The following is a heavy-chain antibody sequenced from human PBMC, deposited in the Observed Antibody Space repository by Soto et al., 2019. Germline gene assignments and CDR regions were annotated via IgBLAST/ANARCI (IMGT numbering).Heavy chain of an antibody. CDR1: GGSISSYY. CDR3: ARGFYGSGSYPDYYYYYYYMDV. V-gene: IGHV4-59*01. D-gene: IGHD3-10*01. Sequence: SETLSLTCTVSGGSISSYYWSWIRQPPGKGLEWIGYIYYSGSTNYNPSLKSRVTISVDTSKNQFSLKLSSVTAADTAVYYCARGFYGSGSYPDYYYYYYYMDVWGKGTTVTVSS. J-gene: IGHJ6*03. CDR2: IYYSGST.